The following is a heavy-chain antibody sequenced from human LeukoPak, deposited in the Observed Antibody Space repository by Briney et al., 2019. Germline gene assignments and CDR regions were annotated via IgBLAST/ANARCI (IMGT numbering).Heavy chain of an antibody. CDR1: GGSISSGDYY. CDR3: AREALTRGGTFDY. D-gene: IGHD3-3*01. Sequence: PSETLSLTCTVSGGSISSGDYYWRWIRQPPGKGLEWIGYIYYSGSTYYNPSLKSRVTISVDTSKNQFSLKLSSVTAADTAVYYCAREALTRGGTFDYWGQGTLVTVSS. J-gene: IGHJ4*02. CDR2: IYYSGST. V-gene: IGHV4-30-4*08.